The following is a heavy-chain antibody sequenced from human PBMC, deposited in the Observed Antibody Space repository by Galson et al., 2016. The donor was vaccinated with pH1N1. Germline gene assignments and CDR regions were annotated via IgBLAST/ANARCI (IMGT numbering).Heavy chain of an antibody. V-gene: IGHV4-59*01. CDR1: GGSINSSY. CDR3: ARGDYYYASGTDEDFGFDP. Sequence: ETLSLTCTVSGGSINSSYWGWIRQPPGKGLEWIGYIHYSGNTNYNPSLKSRVTKSVDTSKNQFSLKLSSVTAADTAVYYCARGDYYYASGTDEDFGFDPWGQGSLVTVSS. CDR2: IHYSGNT. J-gene: IGHJ5*02. D-gene: IGHD3-10*01.